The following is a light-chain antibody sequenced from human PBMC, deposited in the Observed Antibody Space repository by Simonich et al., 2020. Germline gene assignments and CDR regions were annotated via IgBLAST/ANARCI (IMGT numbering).Light chain of an antibody. CDR1: QSVFYSSNHKNY. CDR2: WAS. V-gene: IGKV4-1*01. Sequence: DIVMTQSPDSLAVSLGERATINCKSSQSVFYSSNHKNYLTWDQQKPGQPPKLLIYWASTRESGVPDRFSGSGSGTDFTLTISSLQAEDVAVYYCQQYYSTPWTFGQGTKVEIK. J-gene: IGKJ1*01. CDR3: QQYYSTPWT.